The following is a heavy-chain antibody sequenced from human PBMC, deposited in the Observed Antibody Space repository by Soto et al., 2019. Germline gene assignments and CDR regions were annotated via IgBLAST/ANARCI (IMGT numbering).Heavy chain of an antibody. CDR3: AKARTERRLLTHGWFDP. V-gene: IGHV3-30*18. CDR2: ISYDGSNK. CDR1: GFTFSSYG. Sequence: GCLRLSCAASGFTFSSYGMHWVRQAPGKGLEWVAVISYDGSNKYYEDSVKGRSTISRDNSKNTLYLQMNSLRAEDTAVYYCAKARTERRLLTHGWFDPWGQGTLVTVSS. J-gene: IGHJ5*02. D-gene: IGHD3-10*01.